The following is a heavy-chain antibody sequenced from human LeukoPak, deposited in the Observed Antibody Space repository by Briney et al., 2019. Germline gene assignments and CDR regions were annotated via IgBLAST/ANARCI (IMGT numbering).Heavy chain of an antibody. V-gene: IGHV3-64D*09. Sequence: GGSLRLSCSASGFPFSSYAMHWVRQAPGKGLEYVSAISDSGGSTYYEDSVKGRFTIPRDNSKTTLYLQMSSLRAEDTAVYFCVRGYSFGPYGMDVWGQGTTVTVSS. CDR1: GFPFSSYA. CDR2: ISDSGGST. CDR3: VRGYSFGPYGMDV. J-gene: IGHJ6*02. D-gene: IGHD2-15*01.